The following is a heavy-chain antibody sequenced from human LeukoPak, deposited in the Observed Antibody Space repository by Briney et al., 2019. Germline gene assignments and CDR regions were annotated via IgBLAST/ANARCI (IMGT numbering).Heavy chain of an antibody. Sequence: GGSLRLSCAVSGITLSNYGMSWVRQAPGKGLEWVAGISGSGGSTYYADSVKGRFTISRDNSKNTLYLQMISLRAEDTAVYYCARALGTVTTAFDYWGQGTLVTVSS. CDR2: ISGSGGST. D-gene: IGHD4-11*01. J-gene: IGHJ4*02. V-gene: IGHV3-23*01. CDR3: ARALGTVTTAFDY. CDR1: GITLSNYG.